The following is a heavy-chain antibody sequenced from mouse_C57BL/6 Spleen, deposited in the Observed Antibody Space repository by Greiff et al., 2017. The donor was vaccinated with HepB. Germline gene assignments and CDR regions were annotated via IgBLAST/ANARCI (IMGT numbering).Heavy chain of an antibody. CDR3: ADGREAMDY. CDR2: ILPGSGST. Sequence: VQLQQPGAELVRPGASVKISCKASGYTFTSYWMQWVSQRPGHGLEWIGEILPGSGSTYYNEKFKGKATLTVDTSSSTAYMQLSSLTSEDSAVYVCADGREAMDYWGQGTSVTVSS. CDR1: GYTFTSYW. V-gene: IGHV1-56*01. J-gene: IGHJ4*01. D-gene: IGHD1-1*02.